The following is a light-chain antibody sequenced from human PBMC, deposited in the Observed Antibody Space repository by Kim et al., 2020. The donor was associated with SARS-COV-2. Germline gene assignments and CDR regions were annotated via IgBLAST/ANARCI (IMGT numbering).Light chain of an antibody. J-gene: IGKJ1*01. CDR1: QGIRNY. Sequence: DIQMTHSPSSLSASIGDRVTITCRASQGIRNYLAWFQQKPGKAPKSLIYGASSLQSGIPSKFSGSGSGTDFTLTISSLQPEDVATYYCQQYNSYPWTFGQGTKVDIK. V-gene: IGKV1-16*02. CDR2: GAS. CDR3: QQYNSYPWT.